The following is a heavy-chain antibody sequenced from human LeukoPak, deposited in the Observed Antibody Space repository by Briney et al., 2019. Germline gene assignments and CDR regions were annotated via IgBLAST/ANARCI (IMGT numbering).Heavy chain of an antibody. Sequence: GGSLRLSCAASGFTFSDYYMSWIRQAPGKGLEWVSYISSSSSYTNYADSVKGRFTISRDNAKNSLYLQMNSLRAEDTAVYYCARDGDTAMVNGFDYWGQGTLVTVSS. D-gene: IGHD5-18*01. CDR2: ISSSSSYT. V-gene: IGHV3-11*06. CDR3: ARDGDTAMVNGFDY. J-gene: IGHJ4*02. CDR1: GFTFSDYY.